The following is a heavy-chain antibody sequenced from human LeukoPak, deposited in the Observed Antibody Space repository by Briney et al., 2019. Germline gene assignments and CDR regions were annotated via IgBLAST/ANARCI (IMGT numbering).Heavy chain of an antibody. CDR3: ARPHCSSTDCHPPEWFDP. V-gene: IGHV1-8*01. J-gene: IGHJ5*02. CDR1: GYTFTNYD. Sequence: ASVRVSCKTSGYTFTNYDINWVRQATGQGLEWKGWMNPNSGNTGYAQKFQGRVTMTRNTSISTAYMELSSLRSEDTAVYYCARPHCSSTDCHPPEWFDPWGQGTLVTVSS. D-gene: IGHD2-2*01. CDR2: MNPNSGNT.